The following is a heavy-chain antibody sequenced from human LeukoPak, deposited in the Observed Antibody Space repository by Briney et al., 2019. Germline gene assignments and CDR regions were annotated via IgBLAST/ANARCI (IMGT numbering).Heavy chain of an antibody. CDR3: ARSQRLVPGDFDF. J-gene: IGHJ4*02. CDR1: GYSFTSYW. CDR2: IYPGDSDT. D-gene: IGHD3-9*01. V-gene: IGHV5-51*01. Sequence: GESLKISCKGSGYSFTSYWIGWVRQMPGKGLEWMGIIYPGDSDTRYRPSFQGQVTISADKSLSTAYLQWRSLKASDTAIYYCARSQRLVPGDFDFWGQGTQVTVSS.